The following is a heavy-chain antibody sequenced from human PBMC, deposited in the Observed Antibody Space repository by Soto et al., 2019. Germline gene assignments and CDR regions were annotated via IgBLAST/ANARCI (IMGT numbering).Heavy chain of an antibody. CDR3: ARLPYYDILTGYYQQRKYNWFDP. Sequence: PSETLSLTCTVSGGSISSGGYYWGWIRQPPGKGLEWIGSIYYSGSTYYNPSLKSRVTISVDTSKNQFSLKLSSVTAADTAVYYCARLPYYDILTGYYQQRKYNWFDPWGQGTLVTVSS. CDR2: IYYSGST. V-gene: IGHV4-39*01. J-gene: IGHJ5*02. D-gene: IGHD3-9*01. CDR1: GGSISSGGYY.